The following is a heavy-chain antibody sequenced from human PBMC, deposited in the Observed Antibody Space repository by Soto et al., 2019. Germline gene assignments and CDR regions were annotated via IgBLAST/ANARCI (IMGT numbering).Heavy chain of an antibody. CDR1: GGSINSFY. Sequence: SETLSLTCAVSGGSINSFYWSWIRQPAGKGLEWIGRMYSSGTTNYNPSLKSRVTMSIDTSKNQFSLKLSSVTAADTAVYYCARDRIVGTSYFDYWGQGTLVTVSS. V-gene: IGHV4-4*07. CDR3: ARDRIVGTSYFDY. J-gene: IGHJ4*02. CDR2: MYSSGTT. D-gene: IGHD1-26*01.